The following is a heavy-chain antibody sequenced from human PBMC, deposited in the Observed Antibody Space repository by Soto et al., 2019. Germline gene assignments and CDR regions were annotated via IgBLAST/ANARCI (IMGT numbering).Heavy chain of an antibody. CDR2: ISSSSSYI. CDR1: GFTFSSYS. D-gene: IGHD5-18*01. Sequence: EVQLVESGGGLVKPGGSLRLSCAASGFTFSSYSMNWVRQAPGKGLEWVSSISSSSSYIYYADSVKGRFTISRDNATNSLYLQMNSLRAEDPAVYYCARDQPGYSYGYGLGYWGQGTLVTVSS. J-gene: IGHJ4*02. CDR3: ARDQPGYSYGYGLGY. V-gene: IGHV3-21*01.